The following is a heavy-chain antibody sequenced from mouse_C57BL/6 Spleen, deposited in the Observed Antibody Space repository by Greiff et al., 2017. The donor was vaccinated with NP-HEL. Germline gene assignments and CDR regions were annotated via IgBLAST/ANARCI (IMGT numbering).Heavy chain of an antibody. J-gene: IGHJ3*01. CDR2: IHPSDSEP. CDR3: AISPPNPFAY. V-gene: IGHV1-74*01. CDR1: GYTFTSYW. Sequence: QVQLQQPGAELVKPGASVKVSCKASGYTFTSYWTHWVKQRPGHGLEWIGRIHPSDSEPNSNQKFKGKATLTVDNSSSTAYLQLSSRTSEDSAVDYCAISPPNPFAYWGQGTLVTVSA. D-gene: IGHD6-1*01.